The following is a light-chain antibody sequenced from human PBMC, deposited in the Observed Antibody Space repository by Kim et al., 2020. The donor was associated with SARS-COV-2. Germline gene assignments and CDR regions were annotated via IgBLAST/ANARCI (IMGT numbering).Light chain of an antibody. V-gene: IGKV1D-12*01. CDR3: QQSDTFPLT. Sequence: DIQVTQSPSSVSASVGDRVTITCRASQDINRWLAWFQQKPGKAPKLLIYSASTLQGGVPSRFSGSGSGTFFTLTISDLQPEDFATYYCQQSDTFPLTFGGGTKVDIK. CDR1: QDINRW. CDR2: SAS. J-gene: IGKJ4*01.